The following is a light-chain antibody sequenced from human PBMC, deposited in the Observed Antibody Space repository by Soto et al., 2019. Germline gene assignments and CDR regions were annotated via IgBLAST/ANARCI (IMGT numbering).Light chain of an antibody. J-gene: IGLJ2*01. CDR3: QTWGSGTVL. Sequence: QAVLTQSPSASASLGASVKPTCTLSSGHSSYAIAWHQQQPEKGPRYLMKLNSDGSHNKGDGIPDRFSGSSSGAERYLTISSLQSEDEADYYCQTWGSGTVLFAGGTKLTVL. CDR2: LNSDGSH. V-gene: IGLV4-69*01. CDR1: SGHSSYA.